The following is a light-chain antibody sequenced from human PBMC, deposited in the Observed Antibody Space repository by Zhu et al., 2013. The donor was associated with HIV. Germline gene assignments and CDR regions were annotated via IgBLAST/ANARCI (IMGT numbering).Light chain of an antibody. CDR1: QGIDTF. V-gene: IGKV1-33*01. Sequence: DIQMTQSPSFLSASVGDRVTITCQASQGIDTFLNWYQQKPGKAPKLLIYDASILHSGVPSRFSGSGSGAEFTFIINSLQPEDIGTYYCQQYDNLPFTFGPGTKVDIK. J-gene: IGKJ3*01. CDR2: DAS. CDR3: QQYDNLPFT.